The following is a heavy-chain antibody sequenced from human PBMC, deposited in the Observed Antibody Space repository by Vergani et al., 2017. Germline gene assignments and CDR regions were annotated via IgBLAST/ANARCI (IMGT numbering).Heavy chain of an antibody. CDR2: IHTSGST. Sequence: QVQLQESGPGLVKPSQTLSLTCTVSGSSINSHNYYWSWIRQPAGKGLEWIGRIHTSGSTKYNPSLKSRVTMSEDTSRNQFSLNLTSVTAANTAVYFCAGGSCLGSSCYKTRFDYWGQGILVTVSS. V-gene: IGHV4-61*02. CDR3: AGGSCLGSSCYKTRFDY. D-gene: IGHD3-22*01. CDR1: GSSINSHNYY. J-gene: IGHJ4*02.